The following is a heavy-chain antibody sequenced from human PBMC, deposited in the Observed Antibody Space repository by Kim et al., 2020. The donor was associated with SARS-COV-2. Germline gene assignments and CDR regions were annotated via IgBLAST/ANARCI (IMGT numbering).Heavy chain of an antibody. D-gene: IGHD3-9*01. J-gene: IGHJ5*02. CDR3: AKATGYYSVGWFDP. V-gene: IGHV3-23*01. Sequence: DSVKGRFTISRDNSKNTLYLQMNSLRAEDTAVYYCAKATGYYSVGWFDPWGQGTLVTVSS.